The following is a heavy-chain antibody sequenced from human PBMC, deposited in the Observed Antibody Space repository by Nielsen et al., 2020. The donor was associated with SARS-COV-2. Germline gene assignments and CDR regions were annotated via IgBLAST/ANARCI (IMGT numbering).Heavy chain of an antibody. CDR2: IWYDGSNK. D-gene: IGHD5-18*01. CDR1: GFTFSSNG. J-gene: IGHJ4*02. CDR3: AKDMDSYGPLDY. V-gene: IGHV3-30*02. Sequence: GGSLRLSCAASGFTFSSNGMHWVRQAPGKGLEWVAVIWYDGSNKYYADSVKGRFTISRDNSKNTLYLQMNSLRTEDTALYYCAKDMDSYGPLDYWGQGTLVTVSS.